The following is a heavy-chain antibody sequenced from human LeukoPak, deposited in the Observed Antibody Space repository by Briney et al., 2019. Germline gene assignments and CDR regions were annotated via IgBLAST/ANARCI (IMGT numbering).Heavy chain of an antibody. D-gene: IGHD2-21*02. Sequence: PAGSLRLTCAASGFTFSDYYMSWIRQAPGKGLEWVSYISSSGSTIYYADSVKGRFTISRDNAKNSLYLQMNSLRAEDTAVYYCASRARYCGGDCYPIWGQGTLVTLSS. J-gene: IGHJ4*02. CDR2: ISSSGSTI. V-gene: IGHV3-11*04. CDR3: ASRARYCGGDCYPI. CDR1: GFTFSDYY.